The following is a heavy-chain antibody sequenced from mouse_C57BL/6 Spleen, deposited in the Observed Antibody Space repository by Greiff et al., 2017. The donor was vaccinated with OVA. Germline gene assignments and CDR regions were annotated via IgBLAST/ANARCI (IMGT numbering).Heavy chain of an antibody. D-gene: IGHD2-3*01. CDR3: ARGDGYSDY. J-gene: IGHJ2*01. Sequence: VKLMESGAELARPGASVKLSCKASGYTFTSYGISWVKQRTGQGLEWIGEIYPRSGNTYYNEKFKGKATLTADKSSSTAYMELRSLTSEDSAVYFCARGDGYSDYWGQGTTLTVSS. CDR2: IYPRSGNT. CDR1: GYTFTSYG. V-gene: IGHV1-81*01.